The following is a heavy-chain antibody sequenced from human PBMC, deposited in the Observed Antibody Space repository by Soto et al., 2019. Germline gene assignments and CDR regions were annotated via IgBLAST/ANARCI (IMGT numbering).Heavy chain of an antibody. D-gene: IGHD3-10*01. CDR1: GFTFNSYV. CDR3: VNTKMGMIRRLYFDV. CDR2: VSASGDST. V-gene: IGHV3-23*01. J-gene: IGHJ4*02. Sequence: EVQLSQSGGGLVQPGKSLRLSCAASGFTFNSYVMSWVRQAPGKGLEWVSGVSASGDSTEYADSVKGRFTISRDNSNNTVFLQMDSLRGDDTAVYYCVNTKMGMIRRLYFDVWGQGSLVTVSS.